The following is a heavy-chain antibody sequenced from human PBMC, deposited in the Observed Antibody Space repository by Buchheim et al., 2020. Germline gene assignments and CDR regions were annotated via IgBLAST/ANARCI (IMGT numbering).Heavy chain of an antibody. Sequence: QVQLQQWGAGLLKPSETLSLTCAAYGGSFSGYYWSWIRQPPGKGLEWIGEINHSGSTNYNPSLKSRVTISVDTSTNKFSLKLGSVTAADTTVYYCARDSSGHDYWGQGTL. CDR2: INHSGST. V-gene: IGHV4-34*01. D-gene: IGHD3-22*01. CDR1: GGSFSGYY. CDR3: ARDSSGHDY. J-gene: IGHJ4*02.